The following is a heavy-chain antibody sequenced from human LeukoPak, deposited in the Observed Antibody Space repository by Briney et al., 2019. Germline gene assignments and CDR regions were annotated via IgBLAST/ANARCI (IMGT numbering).Heavy chain of an antibody. J-gene: IGHJ4*02. Sequence: GGSLRLSCAASGFTFSSYTMHWVRQAPGKGLEYVSAISSNGGSTYYANSAKGRFTISRDNSKNTLYLQMGSLRAEDMAVYYCARWRHSSGYYYDDWGQGTLVTVSS. CDR2: ISSNGGST. CDR3: ARWRHSSGYYYDD. D-gene: IGHD3-22*01. CDR1: GFTFSSYT. V-gene: IGHV3-64*01.